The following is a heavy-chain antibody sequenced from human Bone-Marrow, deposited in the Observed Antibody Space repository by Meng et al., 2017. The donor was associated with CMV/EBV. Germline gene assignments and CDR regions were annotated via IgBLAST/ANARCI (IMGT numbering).Heavy chain of an antibody. J-gene: IGHJ6*02. Sequence: GGSLRLSCAASGFTFGDHYMDWVRQAPGKGLEWLGRTRKKANSNTTEYAASVRGRFIISRDDSKNLLYLQMNSLKTEDTAVYYCAGSPYYYYGMDVWGQGTTVT. V-gene: IGHV3-72*01. CDR2: TRKKANSNTT. CDR3: AGSPYYYYGMDV. CDR1: GFTFGDHY.